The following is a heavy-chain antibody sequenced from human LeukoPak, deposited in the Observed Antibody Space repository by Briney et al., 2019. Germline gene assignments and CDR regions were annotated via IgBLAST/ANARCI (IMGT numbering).Heavy chain of an antibody. D-gene: IGHD3-3*01. J-gene: IGHJ4*02. V-gene: IGHV3-7*01. CDR1: GVNFSSYW. CDR3: ARDAYYDFWSGYPRYSDY. CDR2: IKQDGSEE. Sequence: GGSLRLSCAVSGVNFSSYWMSWVRQAPGKGLEWVANIKQDGSEEYYVDSVKGRFTISTDNAKNSLYLQMNSLRAEDTAVYYCARDAYYDFWSGYPRYSDYWGQGTLVTVSS.